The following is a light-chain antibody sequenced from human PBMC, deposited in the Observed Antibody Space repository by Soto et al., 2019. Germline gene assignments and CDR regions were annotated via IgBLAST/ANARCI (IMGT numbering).Light chain of an antibody. CDR3: QQSYSTPPWT. Sequence: IQMSQSPSSLSASVGDRVSIICRASQSISSYLNWYQQKPGKAPKVLIYAAASLQSGVPSRFSGSGSGTDFTLTISSLQPADFATYFCQQSYSTPPWTFGQGTKVDIK. CDR2: AAA. V-gene: IGKV1-39*01. CDR1: QSISSY. J-gene: IGKJ1*01.